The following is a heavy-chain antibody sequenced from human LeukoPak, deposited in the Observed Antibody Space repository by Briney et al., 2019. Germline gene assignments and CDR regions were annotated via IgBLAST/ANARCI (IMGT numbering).Heavy chain of an antibody. CDR2: ISSSGCTI. J-gene: IGHJ4*02. D-gene: IGHD3-16*02. V-gene: IGHV3-11*01. CDR3: ARTPANYVWGSYCYPNRFDY. CDR1: GFTFSDYY. Sequence: GGSLRLSCAASGFTFSDYYISWIRQAPGKGLEWVSYISSSGCTIYYADSVKGRFTISRDNAKNSLYLQMNSLRAEDTAVYYCARTPANYVWGSYCYPNRFDYWGQGTLVTVSS.